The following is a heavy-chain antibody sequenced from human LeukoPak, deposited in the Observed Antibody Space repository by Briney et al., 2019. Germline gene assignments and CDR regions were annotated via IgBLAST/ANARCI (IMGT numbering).Heavy chain of an antibody. J-gene: IGHJ5*02. V-gene: IGHV4-61*02. CDR3: ARLQCFGGGSCYRDPFNWFDP. D-gene: IGHD2-15*01. CDR2: IYTSGST. CDR1: GGSISSGTYY. Sequence: SETLSLTCTVSGGSISSGTYYWNWIRQPAGKGLEWIGRIYTSGSTNYNPSLKSRVTMSVDTSKNQFSLKLSSVTAADTAVYYCARLQCFGGGSCYRDPFNWFDPWGQGTLVTVSS.